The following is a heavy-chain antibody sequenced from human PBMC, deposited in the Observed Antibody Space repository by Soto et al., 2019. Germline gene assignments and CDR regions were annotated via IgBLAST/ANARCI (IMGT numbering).Heavy chain of an antibody. Sequence: ASVKVSCKTSGGTFSTFGISWVRQAPGQGLEWMGGIIPFFGTAEYSQKFEDRITITADESTNTVYMDLRSLTSEDTAIYYCATTPKLAYCGGDCLLFDYWGQGTLVTVSS. D-gene: IGHD2-21*02. V-gene: IGHV1-69*13. CDR1: GGTFSTFG. CDR3: ATTPKLAYCGGDCLLFDY. J-gene: IGHJ4*02. CDR2: IIPFFGTA.